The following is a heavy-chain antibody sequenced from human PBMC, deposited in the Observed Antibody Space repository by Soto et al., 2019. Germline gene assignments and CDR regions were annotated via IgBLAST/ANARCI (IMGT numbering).Heavy chain of an antibody. CDR1: GGSFSGYY. CDR3: ARGMGALLWFGELKLYGMDV. D-gene: IGHD3-10*01. J-gene: IGHJ6*02. V-gene: IGHV4-34*01. Sequence: QVPLQQWGAGLLKPSETLSLTCAVYGGSFSGYYWSWIRQPPGKGLEWIGEINHSGSTNYNPSLKSRVTISVDTSKNQFSLKLSSVTAADTAVYYCARGMGALLWFGELKLYGMDVWGQGTTVTVSS. CDR2: INHSGST.